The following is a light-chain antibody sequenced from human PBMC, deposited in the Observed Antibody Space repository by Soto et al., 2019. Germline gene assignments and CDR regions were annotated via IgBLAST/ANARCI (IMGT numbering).Light chain of an antibody. CDR1: ENVRTF. J-gene: IGKJ1*01. CDR3: QQHSHWPPYT. V-gene: IGKV3-11*01. Sequence: EVVLTQSPATLSLSPGERATLSCRASENVRTFVDWYQQKPGQAPRLLIYGASNRATGLPARFSGSGSGTDFTRTISDLEPEDFAVYYGQQHSHWPPYTFGQGTRVEIQ. CDR2: GAS.